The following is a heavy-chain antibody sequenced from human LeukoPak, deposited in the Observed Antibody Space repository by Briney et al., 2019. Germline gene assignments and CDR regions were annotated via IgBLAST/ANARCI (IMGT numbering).Heavy chain of an antibody. D-gene: IGHD6-13*01. Sequence: PSETLSLTCTVSGGPISSYYWSWIRQPPGKGLEWIGYIYYSGSTNYNPSLKSRVTISVDTSKNQFSLKLSSVTAADTAVYYCARSYSSSWYWDYWGQGTLVTVSS. CDR1: GGPISSYY. CDR3: ARSYSSSWYWDY. J-gene: IGHJ4*02. CDR2: IYYSGST. V-gene: IGHV4-59*01.